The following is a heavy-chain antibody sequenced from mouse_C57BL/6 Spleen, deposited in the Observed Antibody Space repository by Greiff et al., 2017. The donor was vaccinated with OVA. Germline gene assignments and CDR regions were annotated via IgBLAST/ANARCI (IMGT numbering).Heavy chain of an antibody. V-gene: IGHV2-2*01. CDR3: ARKGGYGNYDYAMDY. CDR2: IWSGGST. D-gene: IGHD2-1*01. CDR1: GFSLTSYG. Sequence: QVQLKESGPGLVQPSQSLSITCTVSGFSLTSYGVHWVRQSPGKGLEWLGVIWSGGSTDYNAAFISRLSISKDNSKSQVFFKMNSLQADDTAIYYCARKGGYGNYDYAMDYWGQGTSVTVSS. J-gene: IGHJ4*01.